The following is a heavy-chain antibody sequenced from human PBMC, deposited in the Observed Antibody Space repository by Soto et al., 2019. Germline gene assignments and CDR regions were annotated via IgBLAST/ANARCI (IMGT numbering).Heavy chain of an antibody. CDR3: ARGERYYDFWSGQLDAFDI. CDR2: INHSGST. J-gene: IGHJ3*02. CDR1: CGSFSGYY. Sequence: SETLSLTCAVYCGSFSGYYWSWIRQPPGKGLEWIGEINHSGSTNYNPSLKSRVTISVDTSKNQFSLKLSSVTAADTAVYYCARGERYYDFWSGQLDAFDIWGQGTVVTVSS. D-gene: IGHD3-3*01. V-gene: IGHV4-34*01.